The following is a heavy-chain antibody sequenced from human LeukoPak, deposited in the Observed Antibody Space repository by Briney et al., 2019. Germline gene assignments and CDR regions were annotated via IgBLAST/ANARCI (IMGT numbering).Heavy chain of an antibody. CDR1: GASINTYF. Sequence: SETLSLTCTVSGASINTYFWSWFRQPAGKGLEWIGRIHASGTTNYNPSLKSRVSMSIDVSKNQFSLRLNSVTAADTAVFYCARDIGSRVWGKGTTVIVSS. D-gene: IGHD1-26*01. CDR2: IHASGTT. J-gene: IGHJ6*04. V-gene: IGHV4-4*07. CDR3: ARDIGSRV.